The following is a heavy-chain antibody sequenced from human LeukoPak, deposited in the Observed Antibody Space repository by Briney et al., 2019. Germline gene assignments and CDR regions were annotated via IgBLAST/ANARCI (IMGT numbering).Heavy chain of an antibody. J-gene: IGHJ4*02. CDR2: LSSNGGST. D-gene: IGHD1-26*01. V-gene: IGHV3-64D*06. CDR1: GFTFSSYA. CDR3: VKDILGARHYFDY. Sequence: PGGSLRLSCSASGFTFSSYAMHWVRQAPGKGLEYVSALSSNGGSTYYADSVKGRFTISRDNSKNTLYLQMSSLRAEDTAVYYCVKDILGARHYFDYWGQGTLVTVSS.